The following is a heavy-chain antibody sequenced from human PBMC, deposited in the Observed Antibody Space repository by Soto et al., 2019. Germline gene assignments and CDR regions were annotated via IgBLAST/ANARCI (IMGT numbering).Heavy chain of an antibody. J-gene: IGHJ5*02. V-gene: IGHV4-30-2*01. CDR3: ARTMTTSGWFDP. CDR1: GGPITSGGYS. D-gene: IGHD4-17*01. Sequence: SETLSLTCAVSGGPITSGGYSWSWIRQPPGKGLEWIGYIYHSGGTYYNPSLKSRVTLSIDRAKKQFSLKLKSVTAADTAVYFCARTMTTSGWFDPWGQGTLVTVSS. CDR2: IYHSGGT.